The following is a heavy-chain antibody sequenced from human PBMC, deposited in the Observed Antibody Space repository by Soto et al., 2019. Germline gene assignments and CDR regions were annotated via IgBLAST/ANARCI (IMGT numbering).Heavy chain of an antibody. Sequence: PGGSLRLSCAASGFTFRSYAMTWVRQAPGKGLEWVASVGLDGSKTYYADSVKGRFTISRDNSKNTLYLQMNSLRAEDTAVYYCAKDTYNWNYEFDYWGQGTLVTVSS. CDR2: VGLDGSKT. D-gene: IGHD1-7*01. J-gene: IGHJ4*02. CDR3: AKDTYNWNYEFDY. CDR1: GFTFRSYA. V-gene: IGHV3-30*02.